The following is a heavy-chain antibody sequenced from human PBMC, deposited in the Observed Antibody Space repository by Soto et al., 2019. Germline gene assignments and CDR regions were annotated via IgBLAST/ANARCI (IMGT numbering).Heavy chain of an antibody. CDR2: FDPEDGET. D-gene: IGHD3-10*01. J-gene: IGHJ5*02. V-gene: IGHV1-24*01. CDR1: GYTLTELS. CDR3: ATMPSKLLWFGESPPTGFDP. Sequence: ASVKVSCKVSGYTLTELSMHWVRQAPGKGLEWMGGFDPEDGETIHAQKFQGRVTMTEDTSTDTAYMELSSLRSEDTAVYYCATMPSKLLWFGESPPTGFDPWGQGTLVTVSS.